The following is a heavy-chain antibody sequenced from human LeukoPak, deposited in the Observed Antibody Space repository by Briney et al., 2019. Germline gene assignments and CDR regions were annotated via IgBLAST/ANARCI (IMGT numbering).Heavy chain of an antibody. CDR1: GDSISRYY. J-gene: IGHJ4*02. CDR2: IYTSGTT. D-gene: IGHD3-10*01. Sequence: SETLSLTCTVSGDSISRYYWSWIRQPAGKGLEWIGHIYTSGTTNYNPSLKSRVTMSIDTSKNQFSLKLSSVTAADTAIYYCARDAKYYYGSRTYFFFEYWGQGTLLTVSS. V-gene: IGHV4-4*07. CDR3: ARDAKYYYGSRTYFFFEY.